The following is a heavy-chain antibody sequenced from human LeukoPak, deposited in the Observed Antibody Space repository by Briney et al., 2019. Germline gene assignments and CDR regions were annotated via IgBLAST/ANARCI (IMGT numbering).Heavy chain of an antibody. CDR1: GGSISSGDYY. Sequence: SETLSLTCTVSGGSISSGDYYWSWIRQPPGKGLEWIGYIYYSGSTYYNPSLKSRVTISVDTSKNQFSLKLSSVTAADTAVYYCARDTFGQLDRGDAFDIWGQGTMVTVSS. D-gene: IGHD1-1*01. V-gene: IGHV4-30-4*02. J-gene: IGHJ3*02. CDR3: ARDTFGQLDRGDAFDI. CDR2: IYYSGST.